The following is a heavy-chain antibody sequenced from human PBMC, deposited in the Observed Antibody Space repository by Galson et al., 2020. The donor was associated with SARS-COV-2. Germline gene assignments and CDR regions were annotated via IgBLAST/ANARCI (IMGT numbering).Heavy chain of an antibody. J-gene: IGHJ6*02. CDR3: AKATDARPYYGMDV. V-gene: IGHV3-30*18. CDR2: ISYDGSNK. CDR1: GFTFSSYG. D-gene: IGHD4-17*01. Sequence: GESLKISCAASGFTFSSYGMHWVRQAPGKGLEWVAVISYDGSNKYYADSVKGRFTISRDNSKNTLYLQMNSLRAEDTAVYYCAKATDARPYYGMDVWGQGTTVTVSS.